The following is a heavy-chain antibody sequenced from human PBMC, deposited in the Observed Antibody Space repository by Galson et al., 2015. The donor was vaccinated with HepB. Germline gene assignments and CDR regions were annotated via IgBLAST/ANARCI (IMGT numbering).Heavy chain of an antibody. V-gene: IGHV3-53*04. J-gene: IGHJ4*02. CDR2: IYSGGST. Sequence: SLRLSCAASGFTVSSNYMSWVRQAPGKGLEWVSVIYSGGSTYYADSVKGRFTISRHNSKNPLYLQMNSLRAEDTAVYYCATHRRGTGYYLYWGQGTLVTVSS. CDR3: ATHRRGTGYYLY. D-gene: IGHD3/OR15-3a*01. CDR1: GFTVSSNY.